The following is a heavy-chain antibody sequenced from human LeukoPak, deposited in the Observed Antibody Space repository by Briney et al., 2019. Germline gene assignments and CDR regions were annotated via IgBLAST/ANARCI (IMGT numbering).Heavy chain of an antibody. CDR3: ARAVVGGILTLFQY. Sequence: SETLSLTCSVSGDSISNYYWSWIRQPPGKGLEWIGYISYSGSTDYNPSLKSRVTISVDTSKNQFSLKLSSVTAADTAVYYCARAVVGGILTLFQYWGQGTLVTVSS. J-gene: IGHJ1*01. D-gene: IGHD1-14*01. CDR2: ISYSGST. CDR1: GDSISNYY. V-gene: IGHV4-59*01.